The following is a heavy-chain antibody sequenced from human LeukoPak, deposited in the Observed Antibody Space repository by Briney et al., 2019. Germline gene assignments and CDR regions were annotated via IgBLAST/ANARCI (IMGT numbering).Heavy chain of an antibody. CDR1: DGSITNYD. J-gene: IGHJ4*02. CDR3: ARGEAYGSGRTLWPR. V-gene: IGHV4-59*01. Sequence: SETLSLTCTVSDGSITNYDWSWVRQPPGKGLEFIGHVHYSGTANYNPSLRSRVTISIDTSKKHFFLKLKSVTAADTAVYYCARGEAYGSGRTLWPRWGQGTLITVSS. D-gene: IGHD3-10*01. CDR2: VHYSGTA.